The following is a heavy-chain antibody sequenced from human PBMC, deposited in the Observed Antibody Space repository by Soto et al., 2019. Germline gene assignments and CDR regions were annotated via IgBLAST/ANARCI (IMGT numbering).Heavy chain of an antibody. V-gene: IGHV1-8*01. CDR3: ARERTRGFDP. CDR1: GYTFTSFD. Sequence: QVQLVQSGAEVKKHGASVRVSCKASGYTFTSFDINWVRQATGQGLEWMGWMNPNSGNTAYAQKFLGRVTMTRNTSISTAYMELSSLRSEDTAVYYCARERTRGFDPWGQGTLVTVSS. J-gene: IGHJ5*02. CDR2: MNPNSGNT.